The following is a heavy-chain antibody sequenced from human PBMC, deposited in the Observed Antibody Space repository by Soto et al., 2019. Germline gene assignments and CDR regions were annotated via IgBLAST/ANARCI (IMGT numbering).Heavy chain of an antibody. CDR1: GFTFDDYA. Sequence: EVQLVESGGGLVQPGRSLRLSCAASGFTFDDYAMHWVRQAPGKGLEWVSGISWNSGSIGYADSVKGRFTISRDNAKNSRYLQMNSLRAEDTALYYCAKDISPLYYYGSGSYLTLFDYWGQGTLVTVSS. D-gene: IGHD3-10*01. J-gene: IGHJ4*02. V-gene: IGHV3-9*01. CDR2: ISWNSGSI. CDR3: AKDISPLYYYGSGSYLTLFDY.